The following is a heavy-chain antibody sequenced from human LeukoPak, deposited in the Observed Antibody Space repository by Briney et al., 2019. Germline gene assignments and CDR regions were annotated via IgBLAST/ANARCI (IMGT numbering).Heavy chain of an antibody. V-gene: IGHV5-51*01. CDR1: GYSFTSYW. CDR3: ARRVYSSSWYWFDP. D-gene: IGHD6-13*01. CDR2: IYPGDSDT. J-gene: IGHJ5*02. Sequence: KGGESLKISCKGSGYSFTSYWIGWVRQMPGKGLEWMGIIYPGDSDTSYSPSFQGQVTISADKSISTAYLQWSSLKASDTAMYYCARRVYSSSWYWFDPWGQGTLVTVSS.